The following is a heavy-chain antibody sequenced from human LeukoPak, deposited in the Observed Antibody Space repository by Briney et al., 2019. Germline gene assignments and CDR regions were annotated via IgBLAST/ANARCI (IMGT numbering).Heavy chain of an antibody. V-gene: IGHV3-21*05. D-gene: IGHD3-9*01. CDR1: GFALSSDR. CDR3: ARDPGSGRLDILTGKVDY. CDR2: IGSSSSYI. J-gene: IGHJ4*02. Sequence: GGCLRLSCAASGFALSSDRMNWVREAPGKGLEWVSYIGSSSSYIYYADSVKGRFTISRDNAKHSLYLQMNSLRAEDTAVYFCARDPGSGRLDILTGKVDYWGQGTLVTVSS.